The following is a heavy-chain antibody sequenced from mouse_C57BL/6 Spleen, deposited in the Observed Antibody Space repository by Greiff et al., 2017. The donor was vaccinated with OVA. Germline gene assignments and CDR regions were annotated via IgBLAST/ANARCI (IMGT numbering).Heavy chain of an antibody. J-gene: IGHJ4*01. D-gene: IGHD1-1*01. CDR3: VRQNYGSSYYAMDY. Sequence: EVKLMESGGGLVQPKGSLKLSCAASGFSFNTYAMNWVRQAPGKGLEWVARIRRKSNNNATYYADSVKDRFTISRDDSESMLYLQMNNLKTEDTAMYYCVRQNYGSSYYAMDYWGQGTSVTVSS. CDR2: IRRKSNNNAT. V-gene: IGHV10-1*01. CDR1: GFSFNTYA.